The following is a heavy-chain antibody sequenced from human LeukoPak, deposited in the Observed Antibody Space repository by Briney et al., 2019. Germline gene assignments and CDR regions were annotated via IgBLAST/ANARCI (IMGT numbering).Heavy chain of an antibody. CDR3: ARYYYGSGSSPLDY. J-gene: IGHJ4*02. V-gene: IGHV4-34*01. CDR2: ISHSGST. CDR1: GGSFSGYY. D-gene: IGHD3-10*01. Sequence: PSETLSLTCAVYGGSFSGYYWSWIRQPPGKGLEWIGEISHSGSTNYNPSLKSRVTISVDTSKNQFSLKLSSVTAADTAVYYCARYYYGSGSSPLDYWGQGTLVTVSS.